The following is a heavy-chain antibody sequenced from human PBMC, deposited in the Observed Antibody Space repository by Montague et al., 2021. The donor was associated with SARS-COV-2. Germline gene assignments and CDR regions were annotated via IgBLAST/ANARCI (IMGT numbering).Heavy chain of an antibody. CDR1: GYNLTDLS. D-gene: IGHD3-22*01. CDR3: ATGMGDRSGYYYSIDS. V-gene: IGHV1-24*01. Sequence: SVKVSCKVSGYNLTDLSIHWVRQGPGKGLEWMGGFEPENGETIYAQKFQGRVTMTKDTSTDTAYMELSSLRSEDTAFYYCATGMGDRSGYYYSIDSWGQGTLVTVSS. J-gene: IGHJ4*02. CDR2: FEPENGET.